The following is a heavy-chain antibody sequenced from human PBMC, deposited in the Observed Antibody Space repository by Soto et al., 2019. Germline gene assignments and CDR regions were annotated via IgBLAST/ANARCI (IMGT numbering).Heavy chain of an antibody. V-gene: IGHV3-53*01. CDR2: IYSGGST. D-gene: IGHD2-2*01. J-gene: IGHJ4*02. CDR1: GFTVSSNY. CDR3: ARERGEYQLLYFDY. Sequence: PGGSLRLSCAASGFTVSSNYMSWVRQAPGKGLEWVSVIYSGGSTYYADSVKGRFTISRDNSKNTLYLQTNSLRAEDTAVYYCARERGEYQLLYFDYWGQGTLVTVSS.